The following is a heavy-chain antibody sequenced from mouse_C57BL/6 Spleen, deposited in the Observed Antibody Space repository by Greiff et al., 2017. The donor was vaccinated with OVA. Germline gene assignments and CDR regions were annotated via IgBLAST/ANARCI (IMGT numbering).Heavy chain of an antibody. D-gene: IGHD2-3*01. J-gene: IGHJ1*03. Sequence: EVQVVESEGGLVQPGSSMKLSCTASGFTFSDYYMAWVRQVPEKGLEWVANINYDGSSTYYLDSLKSRFIISRDNAKNILYLQMSSLKSEDTATYYCARTRVYDGYYYWYFDVWGTGTTVTVSS. CDR3: ARTRVYDGYYYWYFDV. CDR2: INYDGSST. V-gene: IGHV5-16*01. CDR1: GFTFSDYY.